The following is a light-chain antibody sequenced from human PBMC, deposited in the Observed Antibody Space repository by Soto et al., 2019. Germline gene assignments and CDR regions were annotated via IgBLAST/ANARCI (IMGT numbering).Light chain of an antibody. J-gene: IGKJ1*01. V-gene: IGKV3-20*01. CDR1: QSVSSSY. CDR3: QQYGSSPWT. CDR2: GAS. Sequence: EIVMTQSPATLSASPGERATLSCMASQSVSSSYLAWYQQKPGQAPRLLIYGASSRATGIPDRFSGSGSGTDFTLTISRLEPEDFAVYYCQQYGSSPWTFGQGTKVDIK.